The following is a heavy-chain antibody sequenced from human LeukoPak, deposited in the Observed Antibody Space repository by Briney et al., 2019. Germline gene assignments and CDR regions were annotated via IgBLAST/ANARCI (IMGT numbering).Heavy chain of an antibody. D-gene: IGHD3-16*02. CDR2: IYYSGST. CDR1: GGSISSYY. CDR3: ARFIDEIDNWFDP. J-gene: IGHJ5*02. V-gene: IGHV4-59*01. Sequence: SETLSLTCTVSGGSISSYYWSWIRQPPGKGLEWIGYIYYSGSTNYNPSLKSRVTISVDTSKNQFSLKLSSVTAAGTAVYYCARFIDEIDNWFDPWGQGTLVTVSS.